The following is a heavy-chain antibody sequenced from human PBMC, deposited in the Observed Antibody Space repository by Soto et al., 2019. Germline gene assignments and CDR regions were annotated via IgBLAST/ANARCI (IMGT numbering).Heavy chain of an antibody. V-gene: IGHV4-34*01. D-gene: IGHD3-10*01. J-gene: IGHJ5*02. CDR3: ARGKDYGSGSSYIEGMNWFDP. CDR2: INHSRRT. Sequence: CNDDSVFYSVYKCCWMRQAARKVLAWTSQINHSRRTNYKQSLKSGVTISVDTSKNQLSLKLSSVTAAETAVYYCARGKDYGSGSSYIEGMNWFDPWGQGTLV. CDR1: SVFYSVYK.